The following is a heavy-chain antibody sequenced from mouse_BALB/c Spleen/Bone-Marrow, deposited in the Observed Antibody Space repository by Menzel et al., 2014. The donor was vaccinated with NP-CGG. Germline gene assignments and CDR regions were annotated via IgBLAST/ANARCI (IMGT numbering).Heavy chain of an antibody. CDR2: ISSGGGST. D-gene: IGHD1-1*01. CDR1: GFAFXSYD. J-gene: IGHJ2*01. CDR3: ARGYYYGSSFDY. V-gene: IGHV5-12-1*01. Sequence: EVKLVESGGGLVKPGGSLKLSCAASGFAFXSYDMSWVRRTPEKRLEWVAYISSGGGSTYYPDTVKGRFTISRDNAKNTLYLQMSSLKSEDTAMYYCARGYYYGSSFDYWGQGTTLTVSS.